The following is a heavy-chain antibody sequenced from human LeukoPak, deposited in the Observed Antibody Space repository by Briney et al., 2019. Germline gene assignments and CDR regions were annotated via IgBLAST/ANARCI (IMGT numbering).Heavy chain of an antibody. Sequence: PGGSLRPSCAASGFTFSSYAMSWVRQAPGKGLEWVSAISGSGGSTYYADSVKGRFTISRDNSKNTLYLQMNSLRAEDTAVYYCAKGFGGYCSSTSCPSDLWGQGTLVTVSS. V-gene: IGHV3-23*01. D-gene: IGHD2-2*01. CDR2: ISGSGGST. J-gene: IGHJ5*02. CDR3: AKGFGGYCSSTSCPSDL. CDR1: GFTFSSYA.